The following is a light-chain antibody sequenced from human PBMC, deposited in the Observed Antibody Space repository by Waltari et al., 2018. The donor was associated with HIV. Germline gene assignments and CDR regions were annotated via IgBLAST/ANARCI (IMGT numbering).Light chain of an antibody. CDR3: QQYQTVPRT. CDR1: QDISTY. CDR2: AAA. J-gene: IGKJ1*01. Sequence: VIWMTQSPPSLSASTGDRVTISRRASQDISTYLAWYQQKPGKAPERLVYAAATSQSGVPSRFNGRRTGTDFTHSSHCLQSDDLATYYCQQYQTVPRTFGQGTKVEI. V-gene: IGKV1D-8*01.